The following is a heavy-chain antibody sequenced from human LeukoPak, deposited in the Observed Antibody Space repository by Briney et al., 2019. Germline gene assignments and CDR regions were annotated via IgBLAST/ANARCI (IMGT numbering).Heavy chain of an antibody. J-gene: IGHJ4*02. Sequence: GSSVKVSCKASGYTFTSYGVSWVRQAPGQGLEWMGWISAYNGNTNYAQKLQGRVTMTTDTSTSTAYMELRSLRSDDTAVYYCARDRGVVGATLAGYWGQGTLATVSS. CDR3: ARDRGVVGATLAGY. D-gene: IGHD1-26*01. CDR1: GYTFTSYG. CDR2: ISAYNGNT. V-gene: IGHV1-18*01.